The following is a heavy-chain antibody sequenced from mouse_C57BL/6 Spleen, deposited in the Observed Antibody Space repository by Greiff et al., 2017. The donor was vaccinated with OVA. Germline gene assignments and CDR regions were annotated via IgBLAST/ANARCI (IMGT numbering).Heavy chain of an antibody. Sequence: VQLQQSGTELVKPGASVKLSCKASGYTFTSYWMHWVKQRPGQGLEWIGNINPSNGGTNYNEKFKSKATLTVDKSSSTAYMQLSSLTSEDSAVYYCARGDGYYSNYVAWFAYWGQGTLVTVSA. CDR2: INPSNGGT. J-gene: IGHJ3*01. CDR1: GYTFTSYW. V-gene: IGHV1-53*01. D-gene: IGHD2-5*01. CDR3: ARGDGYYSNYVAWFAY.